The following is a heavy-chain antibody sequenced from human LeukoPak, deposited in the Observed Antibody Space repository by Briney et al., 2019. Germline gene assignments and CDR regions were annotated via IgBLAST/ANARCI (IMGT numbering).Heavy chain of an antibody. CDR1: GGSFSGYY. D-gene: IGHD3-3*01. CDR2: INHSGST. J-gene: IGHJ4*02. CDR3: ARGPVLRFLEWLSQPYYFDY. Sequence: SETLSLTCAVYGGSFSGYYWSWIRQPPGKGLEWIGEINHSGSTNYNPSLKSRVTISVVTSKNQFSLKLSSVTAADTAVYYCARGPVLRFLEWLSQPYYFDYWGQGTLVTVSS. V-gene: IGHV4-34*01.